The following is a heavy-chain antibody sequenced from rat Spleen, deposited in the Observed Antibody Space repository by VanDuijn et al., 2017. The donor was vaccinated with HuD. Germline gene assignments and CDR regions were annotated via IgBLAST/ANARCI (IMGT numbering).Heavy chain of an antibody. V-gene: IGHV5-31*01. Sequence: EVQLVESGGGLVQPGRSLKLSCVASGFTFNNYWMTWIRQAPGKGLEWIASITNAGGSTYYSDSVKGRFTISRDNAKSTLYLEMNGLRSEDPATYYCCGPFDYWGQGVTVTVSS. J-gene: IGHJ2*01. CDR3: CGPFDY. CDR1: GFTFNNYW. CDR2: ITNAGGST.